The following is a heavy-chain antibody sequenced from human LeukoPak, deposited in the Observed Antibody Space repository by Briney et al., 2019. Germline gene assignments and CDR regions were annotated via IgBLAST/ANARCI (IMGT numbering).Heavy chain of an antibody. CDR3: ARSRSIPGYSSSSYGY. D-gene: IGHD6-13*01. CDR2: MNPNSGNT. Sequence: ASVKVSCKASGYTFTSYDINGGRQATGQGLEWRGWMNPNSGNTGYAQKLQGRVTITKNTSRSTAYMEMSSRRSEDTSGDDCARSRSIPGYSSSSYGYWGQGTLVTVSS. J-gene: IGHJ4*02. CDR1: GYTFTSYD. V-gene: IGHV1-8*01.